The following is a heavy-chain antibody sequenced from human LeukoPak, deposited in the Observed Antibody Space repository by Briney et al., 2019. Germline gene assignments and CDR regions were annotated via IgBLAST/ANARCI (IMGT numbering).Heavy chain of an antibody. V-gene: IGHV7-4-1*02. J-gene: IGHJ4*02. CDR2: INTNTGNP. CDR1: GYTFTTYS. CDR3: ARDSKSFGWSDFDY. D-gene: IGHD2/OR15-2a*01. Sequence: ASVKVSCKASGYTFTTYSMNWVRQAPGQGLEWMGWINTNTGNPTYAQGFTGRFVFSLDTSVSAAYLQISSLKAEDTAVYYCARDSKSFGWSDFDYWGQGTLVTVSS.